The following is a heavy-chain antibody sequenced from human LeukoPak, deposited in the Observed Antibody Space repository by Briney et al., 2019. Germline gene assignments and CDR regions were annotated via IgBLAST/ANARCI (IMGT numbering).Heavy chain of an antibody. V-gene: IGHV3-30-3*01. D-gene: IGHD3-9*01. CDR1: GFTFSSYA. CDR2: ISYGGSNK. CDR3: ARGHYDILTGYPFDY. J-gene: IGHJ4*02. Sequence: PGRSLRLSCAASGFTFSSYAMHWVRQAPGKGLEWVAVISYGGSNKHYADSVKGRFTISRDNSKNTLYLQMNSLRAEDTAVYYCARGHYDILTGYPFDYWGQGTLVTVSS.